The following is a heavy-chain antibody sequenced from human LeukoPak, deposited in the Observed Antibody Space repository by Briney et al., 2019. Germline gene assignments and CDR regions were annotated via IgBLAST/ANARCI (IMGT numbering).Heavy chain of an antibody. Sequence: GGTLRLSCAASGFTFSTYGMSWVRQAPGKGLEWVSAISGSGGSTYYADSVKGRFTISRDNSKNTLYLQMNSLRAEDTAVYYCAKDLILKWSWPSFWGQGTLVTVSS. CDR1: GFTFSTYG. CDR3: AKDLILKWSWPSF. CDR2: ISGSGGST. D-gene: IGHD2-21*01. V-gene: IGHV3-23*01. J-gene: IGHJ4*02.